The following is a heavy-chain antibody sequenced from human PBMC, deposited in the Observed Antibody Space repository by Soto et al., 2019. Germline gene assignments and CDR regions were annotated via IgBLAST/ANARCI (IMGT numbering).Heavy chain of an antibody. V-gene: IGHV3-23*01. J-gene: IGHJ4*02. D-gene: IGHD2-8*01. CDR2: ISAGGGST. Sequence: DVQLLESGGGLVQPGGSLRLSCATSGFPFSTYAMTWVRQAPGKGLEWVSGISAGGGSTYYADSVQGRFTISRDTSKNTLYLHMNSLRAEDTAVYYCARVFCSNGVCYMGHFDYWGQGTLVTVSS. CDR3: ARVFCSNGVCYMGHFDY. CDR1: GFPFSTYA.